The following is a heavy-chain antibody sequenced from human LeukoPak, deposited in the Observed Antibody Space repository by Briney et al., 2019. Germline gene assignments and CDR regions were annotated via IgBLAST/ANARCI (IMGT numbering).Heavy chain of an antibody. D-gene: IGHD6-13*01. CDR2: ISSDGNSN. CDR1: GFIFSSYA. V-gene: IGHV3-30*18. Sequence: GRSLRLSCAASGFIFSSYAMQWVRQAPGRGLEWVAVISSDGNSNFYSNSVGGRFTISRDNSKNTVYLQMNTLKGEDTAVYYCAKDGGAAGTFDYWGQGTLVTVSS. CDR3: AKDGGAAGTFDY. J-gene: IGHJ4*02.